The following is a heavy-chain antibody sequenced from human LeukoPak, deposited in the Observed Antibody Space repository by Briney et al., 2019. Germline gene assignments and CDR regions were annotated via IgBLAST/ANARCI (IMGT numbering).Heavy chain of an antibody. Sequence: SETLSLTCSVSGDSITSGRYYWAWVRQPPGKGLEWIGSVYYSGSTNYNPSLKGRVTISMDMSKNLFSLNLTPVNATDTAVYYCARRDYAAWFDPWGQGSLVIVSS. V-gene: IGHV4-39*01. CDR1: GDSITSGRYY. CDR3: ARRDYAAWFDP. D-gene: IGHD4/OR15-4a*01. CDR2: VYYSGST. J-gene: IGHJ5*02.